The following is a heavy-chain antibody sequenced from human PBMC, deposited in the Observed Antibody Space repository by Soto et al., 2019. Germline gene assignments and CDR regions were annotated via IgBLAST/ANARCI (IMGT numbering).Heavy chain of an antibody. CDR1: GFTFSSYW. CDR2: ISGDGSST. V-gene: IGHV3-74*01. J-gene: IGHJ4*02. D-gene: IGHD3-3*01. Sequence: AGGSLRLSCAASGFTFSSYWMHWVRQAPGKGLVWVARISGDGSSTIYADSVKGRFTFSRDNAKNTLFLQMNSLRAEDTAVYYCAKHSLYDFWSGYSDYWGQGTLVTVSS. CDR3: AKHSLYDFWSGYSDY.